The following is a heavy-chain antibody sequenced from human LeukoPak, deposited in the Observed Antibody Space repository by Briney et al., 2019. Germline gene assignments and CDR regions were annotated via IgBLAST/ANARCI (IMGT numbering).Heavy chain of an antibody. V-gene: IGHV4-39*07. CDR2: IFYSGST. CDR3: ARADSSGWYMDRWFDP. CDR1: GGSISTSNYY. D-gene: IGHD6-19*01. J-gene: IGHJ5*02. Sequence: PSETLSLTCTVSGGSISTSNYYWGWIRQPPGKGLEWIGNIFYSGSTYYSPSLRSRVTISLDTSRNQFSLKLNSVTAADTAVYYCARADSSGWYMDRWFDPWGQGTLVTVSS.